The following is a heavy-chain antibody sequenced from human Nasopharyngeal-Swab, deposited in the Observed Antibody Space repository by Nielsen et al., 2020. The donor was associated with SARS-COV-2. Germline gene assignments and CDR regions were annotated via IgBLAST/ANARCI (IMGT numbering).Heavy chain of an antibody. V-gene: IGHV3-33*01. Sequence: GESLKISCAASGFTFSSYGMHWVRQAPGKGLEWVAVIWYDGSNKYYADSVKGRFTISRDNSKNTLYLQMNSLRTEDTVVYYCARDLGATLDVWGQGTLVTVSS. J-gene: IGHJ4*02. CDR1: GFTFSSYG. CDR2: IWYDGSNK. CDR3: ARDLGATLDV. D-gene: IGHD1-26*01.